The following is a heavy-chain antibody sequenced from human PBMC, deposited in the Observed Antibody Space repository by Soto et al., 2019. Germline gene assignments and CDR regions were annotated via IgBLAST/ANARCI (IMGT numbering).Heavy chain of an antibody. CDR2: ISYDGSNK. D-gene: IGHD6-13*01. CDR1: GFSFSSYG. Sequence: QVQLVESGGGVVQPGRSLRLSCAASGFSFSSYGMHWVRQAPGKGLEWVAVISYDGSNKYYADSVKGRFTISRDNSKNTLYLQMNSLRAQDTAVYYCAKDQPWYSYWGQGTLVTVSS. CDR3: AKDQPWYSY. V-gene: IGHV3-30*18. J-gene: IGHJ4*02.